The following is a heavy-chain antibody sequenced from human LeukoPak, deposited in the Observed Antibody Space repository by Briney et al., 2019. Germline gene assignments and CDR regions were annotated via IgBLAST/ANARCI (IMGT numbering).Heavy chain of an antibody. Sequence: SETLSLTCTVSGGSVSSGSYYWSWIRQPPGKGLEWIGYIYYSGSTNYNPSLKSRVTISVDTSKNQFSLKLSSVTAADTAVYYCARVGRGYYFDYWGQGTLVTVSS. D-gene: IGHD3-10*01. CDR3: ARVGRGYYFDY. CDR2: IYYSGST. CDR1: GGSVSSGSYY. J-gene: IGHJ4*02. V-gene: IGHV4-61*01.